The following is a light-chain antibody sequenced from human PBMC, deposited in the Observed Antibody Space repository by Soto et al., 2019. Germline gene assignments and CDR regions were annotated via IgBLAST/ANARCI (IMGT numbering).Light chain of an antibody. CDR2: KAS. V-gene: IGKV1-5*03. Sequence: DIQMTQSPSTLSASVGDRVTITCRASQTINSWLAWYQQKPGKAPKLLIYKASYLQSWVPSTFSGSGSGTEFTLTISSLQPDDFATYYCQQYNSYLRTFGGGTKVDIK. CDR3: QQYNSYLRT. CDR1: QTINSW. J-gene: IGKJ4*01.